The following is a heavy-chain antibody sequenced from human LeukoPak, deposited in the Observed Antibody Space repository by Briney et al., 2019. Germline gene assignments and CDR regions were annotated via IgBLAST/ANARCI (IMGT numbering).Heavy chain of an antibody. D-gene: IGHD4-11*01. CDR3: ARDIGTVSTAWDS. CDR2: IYSGGTT. V-gene: IGHV3-53*01. Sequence: PGGSLRLSCAASGFTVSSNYMSWVRQAPGEGLEWVSIIYSGGTTYYAESVKGRFTISRDNSKNTVYLQMNSLRAEDTAVYYCARDIGTVSTAWDSWGQGTLVTVSS. J-gene: IGHJ4*02. CDR1: GFTVSSNY.